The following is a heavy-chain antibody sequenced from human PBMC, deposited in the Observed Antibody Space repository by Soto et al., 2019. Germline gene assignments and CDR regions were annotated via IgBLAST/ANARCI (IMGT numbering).Heavy chain of an antibody. CDR1: GGSISSGGYY. Sequence: QVQLQESGPGLVKPSQTLSLTCTVSGGSISSGGYYWSWIRQHPGKGLEWIGYIYYSGSTYYNPSLKSRVTISVDTSKNQFSLKLSSVTAADTAVYYCARAMVRGVYYYYGMDVWGQGTTVTVSS. CDR2: IYYSGST. D-gene: IGHD3-10*01. CDR3: ARAMVRGVYYYYGMDV. J-gene: IGHJ6*02. V-gene: IGHV4-31*03.